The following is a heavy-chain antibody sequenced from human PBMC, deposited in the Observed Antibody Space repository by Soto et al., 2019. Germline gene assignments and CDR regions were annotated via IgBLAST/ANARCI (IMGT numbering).Heavy chain of an antibody. CDR3: ARGKSRDAYNPLGY. Sequence: SMRPSFANCVCPVINYYLSWVRQAPGRGLQWVSVIYTAGPTYYADSVKGRFTISRDESKNTLYFQMDNLRAEDTATYYCARGKSRDAYNPLGYWGPGTLVTVSS. D-gene: IGHD1-1*01. V-gene: IGHV3-53*01. CDR1: VCPVINYY. J-gene: IGHJ4*02. CDR2: IYTAGPT.